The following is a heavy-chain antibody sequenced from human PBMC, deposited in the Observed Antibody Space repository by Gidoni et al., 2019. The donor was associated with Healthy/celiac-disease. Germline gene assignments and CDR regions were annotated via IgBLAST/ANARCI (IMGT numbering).Heavy chain of an antibody. D-gene: IGHD3-22*01. J-gene: IGHJ3*02. CDR1: GFTFSNAW. V-gene: IGHV3-15*07. Sequence: EVQLVESGGGLVKPGGSLRLSCAASGFTFSNAWMNWVRQAPGKGLEWVGRIKSKTDGGTTDYAAPVKGRFTISRDDSKNTLYLQMNSLKTEDTAVYYCTTSLDYYYDSSGYYYNHARDAFDIWGQGTMVTVSS. CDR3: TTSLDYYYDSSGYYYNHARDAFDI. CDR2: IKSKTDGGTT.